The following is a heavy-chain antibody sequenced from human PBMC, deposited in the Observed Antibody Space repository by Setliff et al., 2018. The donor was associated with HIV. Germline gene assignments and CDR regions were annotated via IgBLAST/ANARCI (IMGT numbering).Heavy chain of an antibody. J-gene: IGHJ6*03. V-gene: IGHV1-2*06. CDR2: INPNSGVT. Sequence: ASVKVSCKASGYTFTGYYLHWVRQAPGQGLEWMGRINPNSGVTNYAQRFKGRVTMTRDTSNNTASMEVSRLRSDDTAVYYCARDPRQWLGGIYGNYYMDVWGKGTTVTVSS. D-gene: IGHD6-19*01. CDR3: ARDPRQWLGGIYGNYYMDV. CDR1: GYTFTGYY.